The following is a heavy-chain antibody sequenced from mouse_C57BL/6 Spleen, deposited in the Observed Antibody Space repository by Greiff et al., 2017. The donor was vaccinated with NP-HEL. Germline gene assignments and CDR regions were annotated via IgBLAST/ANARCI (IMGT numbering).Heavy chain of an antibody. Sequence: EVMLVESGGDLVKPGGSLKLSCAASGFTFSSYGMSWVRQTPDKRLEWVATISSGGSYTYYPDSVKGRFTISRDNAKNTLYLQMSSLKSEDTAMYYCARRRETAQATGFDYWGQGTTLTVSS. V-gene: IGHV5-6*02. CDR1: GFTFSSYG. CDR2: ISSGGSYT. J-gene: IGHJ2*01. D-gene: IGHD3-2*02. CDR3: ARRRETAQATGFDY.